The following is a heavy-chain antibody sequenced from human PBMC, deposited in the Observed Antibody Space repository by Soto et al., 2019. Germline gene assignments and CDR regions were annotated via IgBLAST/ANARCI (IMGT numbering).Heavy chain of an antibody. CDR1: GFTFTSSA. Sequence: SVKVSCKASGFTFTSSAVQWVRQARGQRLEWIGWIVVGSGNTNYAQKFQERVTITRDMSTSTAYMELSSLRSEDTAVYYCATASGYYCADFDYWGQGTQVTVSS. V-gene: IGHV1-58*01. CDR3: ATASGYYCADFDY. J-gene: IGHJ4*02. D-gene: IGHD3-22*01. CDR2: IVVGSGNT.